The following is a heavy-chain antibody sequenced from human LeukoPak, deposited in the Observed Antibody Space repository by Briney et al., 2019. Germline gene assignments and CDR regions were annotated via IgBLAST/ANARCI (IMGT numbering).Heavy chain of an antibody. V-gene: IGHV3-9*01. J-gene: IGHJ3*02. D-gene: IGHD3-22*01. CDR1: GFTFDDYA. CDR3: AKDLVDHYDSRGAFDI. CDR2: ISWNSGSI. Sequence: GRSLRLSCAASGFTFDDYAMHWVRHAPGKGLEWVSGISWNSGSIGYADSVKGRFTISRDNAKNSLYLQMNSLRAEDTALYYCAKDLVDHYDSRGAFDIWGQGTMVTVSS.